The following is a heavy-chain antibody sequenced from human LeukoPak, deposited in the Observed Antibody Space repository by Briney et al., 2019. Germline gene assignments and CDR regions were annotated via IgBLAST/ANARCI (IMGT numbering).Heavy chain of an antibody. V-gene: IGHV4-34*01. J-gene: IGHJ4*02. CDR3: ARQTGSGLFILP. CDR1: GGSFSGYY. Sequence: PSETLSLTCAVYGGSFSGYYWSWIRQPPGKGLEWIGEINHSGSTNYNPSLKSRVIISVDTSKNQFSLKLSSVTAADTAVYYCARQTGSGLFILPGGQGTLVTVSS. CDR2: INHSGST. D-gene: IGHD3/OR15-3a*01.